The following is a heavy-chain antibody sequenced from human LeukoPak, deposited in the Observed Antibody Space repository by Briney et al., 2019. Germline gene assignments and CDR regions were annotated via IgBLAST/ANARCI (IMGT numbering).Heavy chain of an antibody. CDR1: GGTFSSYA. CDR2: IIPILGIA. Sequence: SVKVSCKASGGTFSSYAISWVRQAPGQGLEWIGRIIPILGIANYAQKFQGRVTITADKSTSTAYMELSSLRSEDTAVYYCAICPHSSSDAFDIWGQGTMVTVSS. CDR3: AICPHSSSDAFDI. J-gene: IGHJ3*02. V-gene: IGHV1-69*04. D-gene: IGHD6-13*01.